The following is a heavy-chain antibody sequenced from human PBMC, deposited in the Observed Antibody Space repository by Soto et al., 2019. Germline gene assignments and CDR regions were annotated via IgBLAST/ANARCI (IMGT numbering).Heavy chain of an antibody. CDR1: GYTYSSYA. D-gene: IGHD7-27*01. CDR2: INAGYGNT. V-gene: IGHV1-3*01. CDR3: ARDTGDGTFDF. Sequence: ALVKLSCKASGYTYSSYAVHWVRQAPGQRLEWMGWINAGYGNTKSSQKFQDRVTISRDTSASTAYMELTSLRSEDTAVYYCARDTGDGTFDFWGQGTLVTVSS. J-gene: IGHJ4*02.